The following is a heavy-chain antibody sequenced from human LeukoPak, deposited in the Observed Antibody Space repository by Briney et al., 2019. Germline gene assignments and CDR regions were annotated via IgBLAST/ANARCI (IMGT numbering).Heavy chain of an antibody. CDR1: GGSISSSSYY. Sequence: SETLSLTCTLSGGSISSSSYYWGWIRHPPGKGLEWIGSIYYSGSTYYNPSLKSRVTISVDTSKNQSSLTLSSVTAADTAVYSCARRSSGWYGQDAFDIWGQGTMVTVS. CDR2: IYYSGST. V-gene: IGHV4-39*01. D-gene: IGHD6-19*01. J-gene: IGHJ3*02. CDR3: ARRSSGWYGQDAFDI.